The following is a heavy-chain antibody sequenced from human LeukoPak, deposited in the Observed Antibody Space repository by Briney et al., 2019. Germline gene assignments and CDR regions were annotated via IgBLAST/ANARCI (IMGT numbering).Heavy chain of an antibody. CDR3: ASDHLSIEATGTRY. Sequence: ASVKVSCKASGYTFTSYDINWVRQATGQGLEWMGWMNPNSGNTGYAQKFQGRVTITRNTSISTAYMELSSLRSDDTAVYYCASDHLSIEATGTRYWGQGTLVTVSS. D-gene: IGHD6-13*01. CDR2: MNPNSGNT. J-gene: IGHJ4*02. V-gene: IGHV1-8*03. CDR1: GYTFTSYD.